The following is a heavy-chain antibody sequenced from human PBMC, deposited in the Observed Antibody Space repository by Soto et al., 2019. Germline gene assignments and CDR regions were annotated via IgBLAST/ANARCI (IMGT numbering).Heavy chain of an antibody. D-gene: IGHD4-17*01. V-gene: IGHV3-21*01. CDR2: ISSSSSYI. CDR3: ARGGYGDYHNWFDP. J-gene: IGHJ5*02. Sequence: EVQLVESGGGLVKPGGSLRLSCAASGFTFSSYNMNWVRQAPGKGLEWVSSISSSSSYIYYADSVKGRFTISRDNAKNSLYLQMNSLRAEDTAVFYCARGGYGDYHNWFDPWGQGTLVTVSS. CDR1: GFTFSSYN.